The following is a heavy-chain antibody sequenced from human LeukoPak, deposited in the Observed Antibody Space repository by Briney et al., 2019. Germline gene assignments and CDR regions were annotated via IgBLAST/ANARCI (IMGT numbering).Heavy chain of an antibody. CDR2: IYDSGST. Sequence: PSETLSLTSTVPGAPTNGSSWGWIRNPPGRGLEWIGYIYDSGSTNYNPSLKSRVTISVDTSKNQFSLKLSSVTAADTAVYYCARGVNPDYWGQGTLVTVSS. D-gene: IGHD1-14*01. J-gene: IGHJ4*02. CDR3: ARGVNPDY. CDR1: GAPTNGSS. V-gene: IGHV4-59*01.